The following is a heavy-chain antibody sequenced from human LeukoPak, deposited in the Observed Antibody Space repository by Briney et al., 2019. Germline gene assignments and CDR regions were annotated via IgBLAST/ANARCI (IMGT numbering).Heavy chain of an antibody. J-gene: IGHJ4*02. CDR2: IYYSGST. CDR1: GGSISSSSYY. D-gene: IGHD4-23*01. V-gene: IGHV4-39*07. CDR3: ARWVPLRWQLRGFDY. Sequence: SETLSLTCTVSGGSISSSSYYWGWFRQPPGKGLEWIGSIYYSGSTYYNPSLKSRVTISVDTSKNQFSLKLSSVTAADTAVYYCARWVPLRWQLRGFDYWGQGTLVTVSS.